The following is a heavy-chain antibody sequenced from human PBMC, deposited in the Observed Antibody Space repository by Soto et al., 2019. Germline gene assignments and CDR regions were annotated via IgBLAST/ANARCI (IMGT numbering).Heavy chain of an antibody. CDR3: ARLLTEGATYREDAFDL. CDR1: GYTFTSHG. J-gene: IGHJ3*01. V-gene: IGHV1-18*01. CDR2: ISTFNGKT. D-gene: IGHD1-26*01. Sequence: QILVIQSGPEVKKPGASVKVSCKSSGYTFTSHGFAWVRQAPGQGLEWMGWISTFNGKTDYAQKFQGRLTMTADTRTITGYMELSSLRSDDTAVYYCARLLTEGATYREDAFDLWGQGTKVTVSS.